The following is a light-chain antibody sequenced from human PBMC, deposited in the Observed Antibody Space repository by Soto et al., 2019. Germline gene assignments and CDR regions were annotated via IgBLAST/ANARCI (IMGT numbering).Light chain of an antibody. J-gene: IGKJ4*01. CDR1: QGINHY. CDR2: GAS. Sequence: DIQLTQSPSFLSASVGDRVTITWRASQGINHYVAWYQQKPGKAPKCLIYGASALQSGVPSRFSGSGSWAEFTLSISILQPEDFATYYCQHVYSYPLTFGGGTRVEI. CDR3: QHVYSYPLT. V-gene: IGKV1-9*01.